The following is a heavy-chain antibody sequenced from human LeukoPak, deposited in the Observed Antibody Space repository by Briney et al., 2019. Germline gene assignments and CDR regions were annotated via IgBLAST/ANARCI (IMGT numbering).Heavy chain of an antibody. J-gene: IGHJ6*02. V-gene: IGHV3-30-3*01. CDR2: ISYDGSNK. Sequence: GGSLRLSCAASGFTFSSYAMHWVRQAPGKGLEWVAVISYDGSNKYYADSVKGRFTISRDNSKNTLYLQMNSLRAEDTAVYYCARVRLETYYDFWSGYPGGANYYYYGVDVWGQGTTVTVSS. D-gene: IGHD3-3*01. CDR3: ARVRLETYYDFWSGYPGGANYYYYGVDV. CDR1: GFTFSSYA.